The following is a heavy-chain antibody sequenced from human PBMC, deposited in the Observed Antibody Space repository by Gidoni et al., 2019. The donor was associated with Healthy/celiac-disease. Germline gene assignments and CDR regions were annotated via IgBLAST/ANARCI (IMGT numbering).Heavy chain of an antibody. CDR3: ASFSVVHYGMDV. CDR1: GGSFSGYY. J-gene: IGHJ6*02. CDR2: LNHSGST. Sequence: QVQLHQRVAGLLKPSETLSLSCAVSGGSFSGYYWSWIRQPPGKGLAWIGELNHSGSTNYNPSLKSRVTISVDTSKNQFSLKLSSVTAADTAVYYCASFSVVHYGMDVWGQGTTVTVSS. D-gene: IGHD2-15*01. V-gene: IGHV4-34*01.